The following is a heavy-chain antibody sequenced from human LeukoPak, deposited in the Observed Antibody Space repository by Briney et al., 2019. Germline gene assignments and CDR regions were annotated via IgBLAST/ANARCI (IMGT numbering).Heavy chain of an antibody. CDR2: IYPGDSDT. D-gene: IGHD2-2*02. V-gene: IGHV5-51*01. J-gene: IGHJ5*02. Sequence: GESLKISCKASGYSFTNYWIGWVRQMPGKGLEWMGVIYPGDSDTTDSPSFQGQVTISADTSISTAYLQWSSLKASDTTMYYCARHPYTRSCTSINCYRWFDPWGQGTLVTVSS. CDR3: ARHPYTRSCTSINCYRWFDP. CDR1: GYSFTNYW.